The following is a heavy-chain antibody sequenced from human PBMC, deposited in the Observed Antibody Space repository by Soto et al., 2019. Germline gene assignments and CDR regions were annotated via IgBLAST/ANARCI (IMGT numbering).Heavy chain of an antibody. Sequence: SETLSLTCTVSGGSITSYYWSWIRQPPGKGLEWIGYIYFSGSANYNPSLKSRVTISVDTSRSHFSLKLSSVTAADTAVYYCARYSGSYLSAMDVWGQGTTVTGSS. J-gene: IGHJ6*02. CDR2: IYFSGSA. D-gene: IGHD1-26*01. CDR1: GGSITSYY. V-gene: IGHV4-59*01. CDR3: ARYSGSYLSAMDV.